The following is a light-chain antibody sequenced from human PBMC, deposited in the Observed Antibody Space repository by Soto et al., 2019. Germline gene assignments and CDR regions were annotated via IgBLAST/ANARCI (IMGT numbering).Light chain of an antibody. V-gene: IGKV1-12*01. CDR2: GAS. J-gene: IGKJ1*01. Sequence: DIQMTQSPSSVSASVGDRVTITCRASPGIGTWLAWYQQKPGKAPKLLIYGASSLQSGVPSRFSGSGSGTDFTLTISSLQPEDFATYFCQQAHTFLSRFGQGTRVEIK. CDR1: PGIGTW. CDR3: QQAHTFLSR.